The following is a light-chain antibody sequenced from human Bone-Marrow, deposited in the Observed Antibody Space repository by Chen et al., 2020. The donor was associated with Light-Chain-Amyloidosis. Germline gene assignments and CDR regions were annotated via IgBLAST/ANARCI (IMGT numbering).Light chain of an antibody. V-gene: IGLV3-25*03. Sequence: SYELTPPPSVSVSPGQTASITCSGDDLPTKYAYWYHQKPGQAPVLVIHRDTERPSGISERSSGYSSGTTATLSKSGVKAEDEADCHGQSADSSGTYEVIFGGGTKLTVL. J-gene: IGLJ2*01. CDR1: DLPTKY. CDR2: RDT. CDR3: QSADSSGTYEVI.